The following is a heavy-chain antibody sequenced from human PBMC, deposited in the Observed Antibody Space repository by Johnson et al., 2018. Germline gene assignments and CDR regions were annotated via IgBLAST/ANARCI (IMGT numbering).Heavy chain of an antibody. V-gene: IGHV3-30-3*01. CDR3: AKDLWKLVKPDV. Sequence: QVQLVQSGGGVVQPGRSLRLSCAASGFTFSSYAMHWVRQAPGKGLEGVAVISYDGSNKYYADSVKGRFTISRDNSKNTLYLQMNSRRAEDTAVYYCAKDLWKLVKPDVGGKGTTFTVSS. J-gene: IGHJ6*04. CDR2: ISYDGSNK. D-gene: IGHD1-1*01. CDR1: GFTFSSYA.